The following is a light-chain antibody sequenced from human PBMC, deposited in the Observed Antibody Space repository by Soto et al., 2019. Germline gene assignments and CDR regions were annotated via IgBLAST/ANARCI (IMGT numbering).Light chain of an antibody. CDR1: SSDVGSYNL. Sequence: QSALTQPASVSGSPGQSITISCTGTSSDVGSYNLISWYQQHPGKAPKVMVYEGTKRPSGVSNRFSASKSGNTASLTISGLQAEDEADYYCCAYAGSSTDVFGTGTKLTVL. CDR2: EGT. CDR3: CAYAGSSTDV. J-gene: IGLJ1*01. V-gene: IGLV2-23*01.